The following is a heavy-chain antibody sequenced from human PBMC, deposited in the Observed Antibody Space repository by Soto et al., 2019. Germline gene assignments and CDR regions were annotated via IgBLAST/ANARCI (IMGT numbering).Heavy chain of an antibody. CDR1: GYRFTTYQ. J-gene: IGHJ4*02. V-gene: IGHV1-46*01. CDR3: ARGDSNGWYFDY. D-gene: IGHD6-19*01. Sequence: ASVKVSCKASGYRFTTYQMHWVRQAPGQGLEWMGTINPSGGSTSYAQRFQGRVTMTRDTSTSTVYMQLSSLRSEDTALYYCARGDSNGWYFDYWGQGTLVTVSS. CDR2: INPSGGST.